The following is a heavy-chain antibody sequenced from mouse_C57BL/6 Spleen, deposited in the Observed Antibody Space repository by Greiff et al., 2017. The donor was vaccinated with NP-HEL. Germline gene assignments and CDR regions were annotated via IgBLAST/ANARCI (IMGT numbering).Heavy chain of an antibody. J-gene: IGHJ4*01. D-gene: IGHD2-4*01. V-gene: IGHV2-9-1*01. CDR1: GFSLTSYA. Sequence: VHLVESGPGLVAPSQSLSITCTVSGFSLTSYAISWVRQPPGKGLAWLGVIWTGGGTNYNSALKSRLSISKDNSKSQVFLKMNSLQTDDTARYYCARSLYDYDEAMDYWGQGTSVTVSS. CDR3: ARSLYDYDEAMDY. CDR2: IWTGGGT.